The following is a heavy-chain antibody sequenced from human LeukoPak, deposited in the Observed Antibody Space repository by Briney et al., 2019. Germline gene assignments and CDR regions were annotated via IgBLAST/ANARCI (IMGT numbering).Heavy chain of an antibody. Sequence: SETLSLTCTVSGGSISSYYWSWIRQPPGKGLEWIGRIYTSGSTNYNPPLKSRVTMSVDTSKNQFSLKLSSVTAADTAVYYCARSSGIAAAGYDYWGQGTLVTVFS. CDR1: GGSISSYY. J-gene: IGHJ4*02. D-gene: IGHD6-13*01. CDR2: IYTSGST. CDR3: ARSSGIAAAGYDY. V-gene: IGHV4-4*07.